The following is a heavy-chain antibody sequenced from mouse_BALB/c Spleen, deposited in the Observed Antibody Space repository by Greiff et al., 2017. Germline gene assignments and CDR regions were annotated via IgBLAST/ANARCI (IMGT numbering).Heavy chain of an antibody. D-gene: IGHD2-10*01. V-gene: IGHV3-2*02. CDR3: ARAYYGNGYAMDY. Sequence: EVKLVESGPGLVKPSQSLSLTCTVTGYSITSDYAWNWIRQFPGNKLEWMGYISYSGSTSYNPSLKSRISITRDTSKNQFFLQLNSVTTEDTATYYCARAYYGNGYAMDYWGQGTSVTVSS. J-gene: IGHJ4*01. CDR1: GYSITSDYA. CDR2: ISYSGST.